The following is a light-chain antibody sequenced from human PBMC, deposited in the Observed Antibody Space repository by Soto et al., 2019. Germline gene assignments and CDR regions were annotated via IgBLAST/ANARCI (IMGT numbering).Light chain of an antibody. J-gene: IGKJ4*01. CDR3: QQYNNWPS. CDR1: RTISSW. Sequence: DIQMTQYPSPLSASVGDRVTITCRASRTISSWLAWYQQKPGKAPKLLIYKASTLKSGVPSRLSGSASGTEFTLTISSMQSEDSAVYYCQQYNNWPSFGGGTKVDIK. CDR2: KAS. V-gene: IGKV1-5*03.